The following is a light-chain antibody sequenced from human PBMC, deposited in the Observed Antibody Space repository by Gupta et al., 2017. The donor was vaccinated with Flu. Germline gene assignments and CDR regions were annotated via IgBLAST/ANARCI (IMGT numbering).Light chain of an antibody. CDR2: GAS. CDR3: QQYSNWPPWT. V-gene: IGKV3-15*01. CDR1: QSVSSN. Sequence: IVMTQSPATLSVSPGERATLSCRASQSVSSNVAWYQQKPGQAPRLLIYGASTRATGVPARFSGSGAGTESILTISSRQSEDFAVYYCQQYSNWPPWTFGQGTKLEIK. J-gene: IGKJ1*01.